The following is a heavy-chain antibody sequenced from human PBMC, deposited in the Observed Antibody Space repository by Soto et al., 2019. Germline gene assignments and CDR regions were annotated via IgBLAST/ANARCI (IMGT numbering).Heavy chain of an antibody. D-gene: IGHD3-10*01. CDR1: GFSFRNYA. V-gene: IGHV3-23*01. CDR2: LTGSSSNI. CDR3: ANGRATYGILTHDY. Sequence: EVQLLESGGGLVQPGGSLRLSCAASGFSFRNYAMSWVRQAPGKGLEWISTLTGSSSNIYYADSVKGRFAISRDNSRNTLYLQMNSMTAEDTAVYYCANGRATYGILTHDYLGQGTLVTVSS. J-gene: IGHJ4*02.